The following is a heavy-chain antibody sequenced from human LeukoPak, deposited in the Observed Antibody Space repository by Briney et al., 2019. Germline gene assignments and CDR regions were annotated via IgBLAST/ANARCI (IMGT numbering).Heavy chain of an antibody. CDR1: GGSISSYY. Sequence: SETLSLTCTVSGGSISSYYWSWIRQPPGKGLEWIGYIYYSGSTNYNPSLKSRVTISVDTSKNQFSLKLSSVTAADTAVYYCARDPLSLPDYDILTGIGDYFDYWGQGTLVTVSS. CDR2: IYYSGST. V-gene: IGHV4-59*12. J-gene: IGHJ4*02. CDR3: ARDPLSLPDYDILTGIGDYFDY. D-gene: IGHD3-9*01.